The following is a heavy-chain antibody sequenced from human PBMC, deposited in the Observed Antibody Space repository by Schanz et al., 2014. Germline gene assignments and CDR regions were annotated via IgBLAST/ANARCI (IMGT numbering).Heavy chain of an antibody. J-gene: IGHJ4*02. D-gene: IGHD2-2*01. CDR3: AKEKGDCSSTSCSYYFDY. CDR1: GLTFSSYW. V-gene: IGHV3-33*06. Sequence: VQLVESGGGLVQPGGSLRLSCAASGLTFSSYWMSWVRQAPGKGLEWVAVIWYDGSNKYYADSVKGRFTISRDNSKNTLYLQMNSLRAEDTAVYYCAKEKGDCSSTSCSYYFDYWGQGTLVTVSS. CDR2: IWYDGSNK.